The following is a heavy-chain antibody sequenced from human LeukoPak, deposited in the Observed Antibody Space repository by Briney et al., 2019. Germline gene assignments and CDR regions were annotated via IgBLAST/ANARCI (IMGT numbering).Heavy chain of an antibody. CDR1: GFTFSSYW. CDR2: VNSDGSST. D-gene: IGHD1-26*01. V-gene: IGHV3-74*01. CDR3: ARTGGSHGGNF. J-gene: IGHJ1*01. Sequence: GGSLRLSCAASGFTFSSYWMHWVRQAPGKGLVWVSRVNSDGSSTSYADSVKGRFTISRDNAKNSLYLQMNSLRAEDTAVYYCARTGGSHGGNFWRQGTLLTVSS.